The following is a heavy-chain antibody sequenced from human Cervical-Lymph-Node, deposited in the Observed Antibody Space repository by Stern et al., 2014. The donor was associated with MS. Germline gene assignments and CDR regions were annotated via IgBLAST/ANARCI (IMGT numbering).Heavy chain of an antibody. J-gene: IGHJ4*02. D-gene: IGHD6-19*01. V-gene: IGHV3-11*01. CDR1: GFAFSDHY. CDR3: ARVGSSGWHYFDY. CDR2: ISSTGTTI. Sequence: DQLVESGGGLVKPRGSLRLSCAASGFAFSDHYMTWIRQAPGKGLEWVSYISSTGTTIYYADSVKGRFTISRDNAENTVSLQMNSLRAEDTAVYYCARVGSSGWHYFDYWGQGTLVTVSS.